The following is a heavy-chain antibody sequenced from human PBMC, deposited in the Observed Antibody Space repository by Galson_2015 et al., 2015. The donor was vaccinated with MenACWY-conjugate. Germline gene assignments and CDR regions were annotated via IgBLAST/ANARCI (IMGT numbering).Heavy chain of an antibody. CDR2: IYYSGNT. CDR3: ARHGPSWGYYFDY. Sequence: ETLSLTCTVSGGSISSSYWSWIRQPPGKGLEWIGYIYYSGNTHYNPSLKSRVTISVDTSKNQFSLKLSSVTAADTAVFYRARHGPSWGYYFDYWGQGTLVTVSS. CDR1: GGSISSSY. V-gene: IGHV4-59*08. J-gene: IGHJ4*02. D-gene: IGHD7-27*01.